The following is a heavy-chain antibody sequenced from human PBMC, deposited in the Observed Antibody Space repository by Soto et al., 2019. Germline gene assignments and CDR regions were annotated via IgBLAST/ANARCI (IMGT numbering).Heavy chain of an antibody. V-gene: IGHV3-30*18. D-gene: IGHD5-12*01. CDR1: GFTFSSYG. Sequence: ESGGGVVQPGRSLRLSCAASGFTFSSYGMHWVRQAPGKGLEWVAVISYDGSNKYYADSVKGRFTISRENSKNTLYLQMNSLRAEDTAVYYCAKGGYDFSLDYWGQGTLVTVSS. CDR2: ISYDGSNK. CDR3: AKGGYDFSLDY. J-gene: IGHJ4*02.